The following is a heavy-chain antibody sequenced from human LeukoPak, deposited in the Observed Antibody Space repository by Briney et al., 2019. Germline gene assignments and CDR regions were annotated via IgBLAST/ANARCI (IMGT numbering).Heavy chain of an antibody. J-gene: IGHJ6*03. CDR3: ARDGPYQLLSYYYYYMDV. V-gene: IGHV1-8*01. Sequence: ASVKVSCKASGYTFTSYDINWVRQATGQGLEWMGWMNPNSGNTGYAQKLQGRVTMTRNTSISTAYMELSSLGSDDTAVYYCARDGPYQLLSYYYYYMDVWGKGTTVTVSS. CDR1: GYTFTSYD. D-gene: IGHD2-2*01. CDR2: MNPNSGNT.